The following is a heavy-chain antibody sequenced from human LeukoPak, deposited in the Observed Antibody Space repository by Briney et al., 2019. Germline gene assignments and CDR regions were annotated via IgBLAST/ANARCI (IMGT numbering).Heavy chain of an antibody. CDR3: ARDTGGGGSLYYFDY. J-gene: IGHJ4*02. D-gene: IGHD3-16*01. CDR1: GGSISSGGYY. CDR2: IYYSGST. Sequence: SETLSLTCTVSGGSISSGGYYWSWIRQHPGKGLEWIGYIYYSGSTYYSRSLKSRVTISVDTSKNQFSLKLSSVTAADTAVYYCARDTGGGGSLYYFDYWGQGTLVTVSS. V-gene: IGHV4-31*03.